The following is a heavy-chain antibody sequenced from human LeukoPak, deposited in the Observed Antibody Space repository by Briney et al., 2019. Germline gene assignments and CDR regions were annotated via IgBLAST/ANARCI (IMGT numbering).Heavy chain of an antibody. V-gene: IGHV3-30*02. J-gene: IGHJ6*03. D-gene: IGHD3-10*01. CDR3: AKDRARNNYYGSGSRDYYYYYMDV. CDR1: GFTFSSYG. Sequence: GGSLRLSCAASGFTFSSYGMHWVRQAPGKGLEWVAFIRYDGSNKYYADSVKGRFTISRANSKNTMYLQMNGLRAEDTAVYYCAKDRARNNYYGSGSRDYYYYYMDVWGKGATVTISS. CDR2: IRYDGSNK.